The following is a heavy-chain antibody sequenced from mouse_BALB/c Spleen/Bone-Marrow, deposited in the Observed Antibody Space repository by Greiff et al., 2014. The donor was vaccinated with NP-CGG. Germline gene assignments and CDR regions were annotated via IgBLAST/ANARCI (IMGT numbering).Heavy chain of an antibody. CDR1: GFSLTSYG. CDR2: IWAGGST. J-gene: IGHJ1*01. D-gene: IGHD2-3*01. V-gene: IGHV2-9*02. CDR3: ARVYLWYFDV. Sequence: VQLVESGPGLVAPSQSLSITCTFSGFSLTSYGVHWVRQPPGKGLEWLGVIWAGGSTNYNSALMSRLSISKDNSKSQVFLKMNSLQTDDTAMYYCARVYLWYFDVWGAGTTVTVSS.